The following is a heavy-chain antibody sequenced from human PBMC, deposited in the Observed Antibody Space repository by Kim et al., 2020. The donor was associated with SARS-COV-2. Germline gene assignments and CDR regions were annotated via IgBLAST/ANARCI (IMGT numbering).Heavy chain of an antibody. CDR1: GGSISSYY. D-gene: IGHD6-13*01. CDR3: ARDHRGSSWEGSWFDP. CDR2: IYTSGST. J-gene: IGHJ5*02. Sequence: SETLSLTCTVSGGSISSYYWSWIRQPAGKGLEWIGRIYTSGSTNYNPSLKSRVTMSVDTSKNQFSLKLSSVTAADTAVYYCARDHRGSSWEGSWFDPWGQGTLVTVSS. V-gene: IGHV4-4*07.